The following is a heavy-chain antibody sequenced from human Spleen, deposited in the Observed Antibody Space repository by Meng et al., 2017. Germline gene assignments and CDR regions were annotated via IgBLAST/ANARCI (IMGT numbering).Heavy chain of an antibody. D-gene: IGHD6-13*01. CDR1: GYTFTNHA. J-gene: IGHJ4*02. V-gene: IGHV1-3*01. CDR2: INGANGKT. Sequence: QVQLVQSGSELKKPGASVKVSCRASGYTFTNHAMNWVRQAPGQGLEWVGWINGANGKTEYAQRFHGRITISRDTAANLAFMHLRSLRSEDTAVYYCARDRAASNDYSDYWGPGALVTVSS. CDR3: ARDRAASNDYSDY.